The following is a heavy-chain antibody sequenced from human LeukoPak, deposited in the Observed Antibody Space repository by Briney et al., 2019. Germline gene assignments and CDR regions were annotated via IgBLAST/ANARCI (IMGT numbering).Heavy chain of an antibody. V-gene: IGHV3-74*01. D-gene: IGHD2-2*01. CDR2: ISSDGSST. J-gene: IGHJ4*02. CDR1: GFTFSSYW. Sequence: GGSLRLSCAASGFTFSSYWIHWVRQAPGKGLVWVSHISSDGSSTSYADSVKGRFTISRDNAKNTLYLQMNSLRAEDTAVYYCAIALPPSISTPWKWGQGPPVTVSS. CDR3: AIALPPSISTPWK.